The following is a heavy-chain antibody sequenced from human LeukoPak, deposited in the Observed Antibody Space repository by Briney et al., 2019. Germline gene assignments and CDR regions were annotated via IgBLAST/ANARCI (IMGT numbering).Heavy chain of an antibody. V-gene: IGHV3-20*04. CDR2: INWNGGST. J-gene: IGHJ4*02. Sequence: GGSLSLSCAASGSTFDDHGMSWVRQAPGKGLEWVSGINWNGGSTGYADSVKGRFTISRDNAKNSLYLQMNSLRAEDTALYYCAGGDRNGWYFDYWGQGTLVTVSS. D-gene: IGHD6-19*01. CDR3: AGGDRNGWYFDY. CDR1: GSTFDDHG.